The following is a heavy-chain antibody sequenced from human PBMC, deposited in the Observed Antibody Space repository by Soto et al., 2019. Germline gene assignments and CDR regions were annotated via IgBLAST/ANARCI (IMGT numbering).Heavy chain of an antibody. CDR1: GYTFTGYY. CDR2: INPNSGGT. CDR3: ARDEGRHCSGGSCYSQEIGAFDI. V-gene: IGHV1-2*04. D-gene: IGHD2-15*01. Sequence: ASVKVSCKASGYTFTGYYMHWVRQAPGQRLEWMGWINPNSGGTNYAQKFQGWVTMTRDTSISTAYMELSRLRSDDTAVYYCARDEGRHCSGGSCYSQEIGAFDIWGQGTMVTVSS. J-gene: IGHJ3*02.